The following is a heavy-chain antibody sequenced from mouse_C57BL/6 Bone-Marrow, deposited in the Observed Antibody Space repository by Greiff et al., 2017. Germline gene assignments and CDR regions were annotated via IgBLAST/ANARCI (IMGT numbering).Heavy chain of an antibody. J-gene: IGHJ2*01. CDR3: ARLWGFYFGY. Sequence: EVKVVESGGGLVQPGGSLSLSCAASGFTFTDYYMSWVRQPPGKALAWLGFIRNKANGYTTEYSATVKGRFTISRDNSQSILDLQMHALRAEDSATYYCARLWGFYFGYWGQGTTLTVSS. CDR2: IRNKANGYTT. CDR1: GFTFTDYY. D-gene: IGHD4-1*01. V-gene: IGHV7-3*01.